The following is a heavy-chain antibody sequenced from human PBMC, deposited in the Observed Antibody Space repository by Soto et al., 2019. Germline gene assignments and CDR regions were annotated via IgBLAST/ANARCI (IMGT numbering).Heavy chain of an antibody. D-gene: IGHD3-3*01. J-gene: IGHJ5*02. V-gene: IGHV3-30-3*01. CDR2: ISHDGRIE. CDR1: GFTFSTFG. CDR3: ARDGLPDDFRSGGYWFDP. Sequence: GGSLRLSCAASGFTFSTFGLHWVRQSPGEGLEWVALISHDGRIEKYADSVKGRFTTSRDNSKNTLYMQMDGLRLEDTGVYYCARDGLPDDFRSGGYWFDPWGQGTQVTVSS.